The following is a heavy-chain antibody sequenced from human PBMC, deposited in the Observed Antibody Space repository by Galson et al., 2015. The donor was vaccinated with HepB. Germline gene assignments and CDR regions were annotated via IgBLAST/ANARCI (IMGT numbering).Heavy chain of an antibody. V-gene: IGHV4-59*08. CDR3: ARQEGIKIPFDY. D-gene: IGHD3-16*01. Sequence: ETLSLTCTVSGDSISTYYWSWIRQPPGKGLEWIGYIYYSGSTNYNPSLKSRVTISVDTPKNQFSLKLRSVTAADTAVYYCARQEGIKIPFDYWGQGTLVTVSS. CDR2: IYYSGST. CDR1: GDSISTYY. J-gene: IGHJ4*02.